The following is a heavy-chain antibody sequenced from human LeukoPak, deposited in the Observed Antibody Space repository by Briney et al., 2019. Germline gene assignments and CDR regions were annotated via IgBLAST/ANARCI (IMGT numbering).Heavy chain of an antibody. CDR1: GFTFSNHG. CDR3: ARDYGGSSPFDY. D-gene: IGHD4-23*01. J-gene: IGHJ4*02. CDR2: INSDGSST. Sequence: GGSLRLSCAASGFTFSNHGMNWVRQAPGKGLEWVSRINSDGSSTSYADSVKGRFTISRDNAKNTLYLQMNSLRAEDTAVYYCARDYGGSSPFDYWGQGTLVTVSS. V-gene: IGHV3-74*01.